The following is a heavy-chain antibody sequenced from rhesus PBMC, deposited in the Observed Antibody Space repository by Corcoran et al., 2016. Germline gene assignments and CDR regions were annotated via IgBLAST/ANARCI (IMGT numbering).Heavy chain of an antibody. Sequence: QVQLQESGPGRVKPSETLPLTCAVSGASTSRNYWSWLRQAPGKGLEWIGRIYGSGGSTDYNPSLKSRVTISIDTSKNQFSLKLSSVTAADTAVYYCAREEGTVTTVYFEFWGQGALVTVSS. CDR1: GASTSRNY. V-gene: IGHV4S2*01. J-gene: IGHJ1*01. D-gene: IGHD4-23*01. CDR3: AREEGTVTTVYFEF. CDR2: IYGSGGST.